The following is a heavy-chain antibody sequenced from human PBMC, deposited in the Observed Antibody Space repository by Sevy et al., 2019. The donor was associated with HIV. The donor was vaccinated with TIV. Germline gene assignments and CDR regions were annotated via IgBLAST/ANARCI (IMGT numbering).Heavy chain of an antibody. Sequence: GGSLRLSCRASGFKFGDYVMIWFRQAPGKGLDWVGFIRSKVYGETREYAAAVKGRVTISRDDSKGIAYLQMNSLKTEDTARYFCTRARYYYDSGSYYGMDVWGQGTTVTVS. CDR1: GFKFGDYV. CDR3: TRARYYYDSGSYYGMDV. D-gene: IGHD3-10*01. V-gene: IGHV3-49*03. J-gene: IGHJ6*02. CDR2: IRSKVYGETR.